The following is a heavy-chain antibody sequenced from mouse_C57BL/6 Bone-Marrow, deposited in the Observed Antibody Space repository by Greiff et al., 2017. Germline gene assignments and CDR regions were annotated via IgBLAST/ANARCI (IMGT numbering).Heavy chain of an antibody. CDR1: GFTFSDYG. V-gene: IGHV5-17*01. D-gene: IGHD1-2*01. CDR2: ISSGSSTI. Sequence: VHLVESGGGLVKPGGSLKLSCAASGFTFSDYGMNWVRQAPEKGLEWVAYISSGSSTIYYADTVKGRFTISRDKAKNTLFLQITSLRSEDTAMYYCARGYSMDYWGQGTSVTVSS. J-gene: IGHJ4*01. CDR3: ARGYSMDY.